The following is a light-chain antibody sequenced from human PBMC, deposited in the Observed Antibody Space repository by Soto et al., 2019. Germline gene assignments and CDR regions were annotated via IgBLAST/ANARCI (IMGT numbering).Light chain of an antibody. CDR3: QHRSNWPA. V-gene: IGKV3-11*01. J-gene: IGKJ4*01. CDR2: DAS. Sequence: EIVLTQSTATMSLSPGERATLSCRTSQSVSRNLAWYQQKPGQAPRLLIYDASQRATGIAARFSGSGSGTDFTLTISSLEPEDFALYYCQHRSNWPAFGGGTKVEIK. CDR1: QSVSRN.